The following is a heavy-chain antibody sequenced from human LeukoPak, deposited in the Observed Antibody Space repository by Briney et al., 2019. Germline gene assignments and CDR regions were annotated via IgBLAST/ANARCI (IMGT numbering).Heavy chain of an antibody. CDR3: ARSSGAYRSFDY. CDR2: IYYSGTT. CDR1: GGSISSYY. V-gene: IGHV4-59*01. Sequence: PSETLSLTCTVSGGSISSYYWSWIRQPPGKGLEWIGYIYYSGTTDYNPSLKSRVTISVDTSNNQFSLKVSSVTAADTAVYYCARSSGAYRSFDYWGQGTLVPVS. J-gene: IGHJ4*02. D-gene: IGHD1-26*01.